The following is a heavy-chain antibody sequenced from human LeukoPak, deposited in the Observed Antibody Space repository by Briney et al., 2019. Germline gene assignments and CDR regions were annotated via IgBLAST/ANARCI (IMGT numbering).Heavy chain of an antibody. D-gene: IGHD2-15*01. Sequence: GGSLRFSCAASGFTFRESSMSWVRQAPGKGLEWVSNIRANGRDTYYTDSVKGRFTISRDNSKNTVYLQMNSLRAEDTAVYYCARGGYTTWFDPWGHGTLVTVSS. V-gene: IGHV3-23*01. J-gene: IGHJ5*02. CDR1: GFTFRESS. CDR2: IRANGRDT. CDR3: ARGGYTTWFDP.